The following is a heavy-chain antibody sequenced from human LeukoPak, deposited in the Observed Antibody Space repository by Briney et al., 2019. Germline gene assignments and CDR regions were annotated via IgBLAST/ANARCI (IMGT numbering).Heavy chain of an antibody. Sequence: PSETLSLTCTVSGDSITTHYWSWIRQPPGKGLEWIGYISYSGGTTYNPSLKSRVTISVDTSKNQFSLKLSSVTAADTAVYYCARLIAALPWGNYFDYWGQGTLVTVSS. D-gene: IGHD6-6*01. CDR1: GDSITTHY. J-gene: IGHJ4*02. CDR3: ARLIAALPWGNYFDY. V-gene: IGHV4-59*08. CDR2: ISYSGGT.